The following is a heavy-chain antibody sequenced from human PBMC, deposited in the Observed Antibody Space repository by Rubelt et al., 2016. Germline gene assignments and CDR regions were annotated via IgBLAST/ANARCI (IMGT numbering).Heavy chain of an antibody. Sequence: EVQLVQSGAEVKKPGESLRISCKGSGYSFTSYWISWVRQMPGKGLEWMGRIDPSDSYTNYSRPFQGHVTIAADKSISTAYWQWSSLKASDTAMYYCARSSGTTVTTVDYWGQGTLVTVSS. CDR1: GYSFTSYW. J-gene: IGHJ4*02. D-gene: IGHD4-17*01. CDR3: ARSSGTTVTTVDY. V-gene: IGHV5-10-1*01. CDR2: IDPSDSYT.